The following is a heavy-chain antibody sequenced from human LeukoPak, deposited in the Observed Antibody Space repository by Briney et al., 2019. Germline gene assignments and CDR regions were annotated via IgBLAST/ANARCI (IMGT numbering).Heavy chain of an antibody. CDR2: IYHSGST. J-gene: IGHJ4*02. CDR3: ARGIRYFDWLQGYYFDY. Sequence: SETLSLTCTVSGYSISSGYYWGWIRQPPGKGLEWIGSIYHSGSTYYNPSLKSRVTISVDTSKNQFSLKLSSVTAADTAVYYCARGIRYFDWLQGYYFDYWGQGTLSPSPQ. V-gene: IGHV4-38-2*02. D-gene: IGHD3-9*01. CDR1: GYSISSGYY.